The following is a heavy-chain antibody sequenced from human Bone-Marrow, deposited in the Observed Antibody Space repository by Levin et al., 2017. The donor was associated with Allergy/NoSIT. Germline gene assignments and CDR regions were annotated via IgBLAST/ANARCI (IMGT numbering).Heavy chain of an antibody. J-gene: IGHJ6*02. V-gene: IGHV4-30-2*04. Sequence: RGLEWIGYFDDSGTSAYNPSFKSRATISIDMSNNRFSLELTSVTAADRAVYYCTKSRFSSSWYGAGMAVWGQGATVIVS. D-gene: IGHD6-13*01. CDR2: FDDSGTS. CDR3: TKSRFSSSWYGAGMAV.